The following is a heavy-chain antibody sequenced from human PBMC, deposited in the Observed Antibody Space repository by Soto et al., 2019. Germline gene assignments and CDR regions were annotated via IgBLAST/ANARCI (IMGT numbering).Heavy chain of an antibody. V-gene: IGHV3-30*18. CDR3: AKEVSGDYSLDY. CDR2: ISYDGSTK. J-gene: IGHJ4*02. Sequence: ESGGGVVQPGRSLRLFCEVSGFTFRTYGMHWVRQVPGKGLEWVAVISYDGSTKYYADSVKGRFTISRDNSRNTLYLQMNSLRVEDTAMYYCAKEVSGDYSLDYWGQGTLVTVSS. D-gene: IGHD4-17*01. CDR1: GFTFRTYG.